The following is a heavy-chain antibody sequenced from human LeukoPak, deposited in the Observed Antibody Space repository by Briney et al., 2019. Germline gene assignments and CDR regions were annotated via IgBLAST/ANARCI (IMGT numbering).Heavy chain of an antibody. CDR2: INHSGST. CDR1: GASIRANHHY. Sequence: PETLSLTCTVYGASIRANHHYWAWVRQPPGKGLEWIGEINHSGSTNYNPSLKSRVTISVDTSKNQFSLKLSSVTAADTAVYYCARNYYGSGSYLFDYWGQGTLVTVSS. J-gene: IGHJ4*02. D-gene: IGHD3-10*01. V-gene: IGHV4-34*01. CDR3: ARNYYGSGSYLFDY.